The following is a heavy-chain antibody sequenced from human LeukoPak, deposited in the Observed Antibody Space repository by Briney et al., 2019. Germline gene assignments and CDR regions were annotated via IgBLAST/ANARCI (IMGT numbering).Heavy chain of an antibody. CDR2: ISAYNGNT. V-gene: IGHV1-18*01. CDR3: ARAQIVATINWLDP. Sequence: ASVKVSCKASGYTFTSYGISWVRQAPGQGLEWMGWISAYNGNTNYAQKLQGRVTMTTDTSTSTAYMELRSLRSDDTAVYYCARAQIVATINWLDPWGQGTLVTVSS. CDR1: GYTFTSYG. D-gene: IGHD5-12*01. J-gene: IGHJ5*02.